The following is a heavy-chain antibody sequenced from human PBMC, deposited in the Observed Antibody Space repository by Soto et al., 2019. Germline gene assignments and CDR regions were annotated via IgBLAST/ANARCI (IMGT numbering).Heavy chain of an antibody. CDR1: GGSISSSSYY. CDR3: ARLYNWNYYFDY. Sequence: XASLSLTCTVSGGSISSSSYYWGWIRQPPGKGLEWIGSIYYSGSTYYNPSLKSRVTISVDTSKNQFSLKLSSVTAADTAVYYCARLYNWNYYFDYWGQGTLVTVSS. CDR2: IYYSGST. D-gene: IGHD1-7*01. J-gene: IGHJ4*02. V-gene: IGHV4-39*01.